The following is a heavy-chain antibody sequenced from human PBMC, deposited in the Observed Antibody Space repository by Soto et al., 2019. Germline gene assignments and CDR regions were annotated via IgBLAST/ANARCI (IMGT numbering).Heavy chain of an antibody. CDR2: ISGSGGST. Sequence: PGGSLRLSCAASGFTFSSYAMSWVRQAPGKGLEWVSAISGSGGSTYYADSVKGRFTISRDNSKNTLYLQMNSLRAEDTAVYYCAKGKSQHPIARMDVWGQGTTVPVSS. CDR1: GFTFSSYA. J-gene: IGHJ6*02. CDR3: AKGKSQHPIARMDV. V-gene: IGHV3-23*01. D-gene: IGHD2-15*01.